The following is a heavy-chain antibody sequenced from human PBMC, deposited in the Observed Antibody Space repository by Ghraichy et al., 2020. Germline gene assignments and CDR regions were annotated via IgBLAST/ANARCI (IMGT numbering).Heavy chain of an antibody. Sequence: SETLSLTCTVSGGSVSSGSYYWSWIRQPPGKGLEWIGYLYYSGSTNYNPSLKSRVTISVDTSKTQFSLKLSAVTAADTAVYYCATRTGTGVYYYGMDVWGQGTTVTVSS. V-gene: IGHV4-61*01. CDR2: LYYSGST. D-gene: IGHD1-7*01. J-gene: IGHJ6*02. CDR3: ATRTGTGVYYYGMDV. CDR1: GGSVSSGSYY.